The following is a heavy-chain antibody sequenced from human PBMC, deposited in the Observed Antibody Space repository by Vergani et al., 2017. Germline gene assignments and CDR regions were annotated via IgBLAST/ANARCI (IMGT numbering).Heavy chain of an antibody. D-gene: IGHD4-23*01. CDR1: GDSVISTDYH. V-gene: IGHV4-39*01. Sequence: QVQLQESGPGLVKPSETLSLTCTVSGDSVISTDYHWGWIRQPPGKGLEWIGSMDYSGSTSYNPSLESRISISFETPKNQFSLRLTSVTAADTAVYYCASKRWACRAAYWHTYVFWGPRSLFGVTS. CDR2: MDYSGST. CDR3: ASKRWACRAAYWHTYVF. J-gene: IGHJ4*02.